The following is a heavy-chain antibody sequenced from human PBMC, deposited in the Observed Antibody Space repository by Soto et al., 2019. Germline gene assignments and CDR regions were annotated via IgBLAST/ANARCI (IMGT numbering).Heavy chain of an antibody. CDR1: GFTVSRND. J-gene: IGHJ6*03. CDR3: ARLHYNYMDI. Sequence: EVQLVESGGGLVQPGGSLRLSCAVSGFTVSRNDMTWVRQAPGHGLEWVALIYISGDTYHADPVKGRFSISRDNSKNTVYLQMNSLRAEDKAVYYCARLHYNYMDIWGKGTTVTVSS. V-gene: IGHV3-66*04. CDR2: IYISGDT.